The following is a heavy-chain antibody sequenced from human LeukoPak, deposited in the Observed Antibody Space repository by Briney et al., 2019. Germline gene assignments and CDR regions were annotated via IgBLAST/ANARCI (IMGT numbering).Heavy chain of an antibody. Sequence: PGGSLRLSCAASGFTFDDYAMHWVRQAPGKGLEWVSLISWDGGSTYYADSVKGRFTISRDNSKNSLYLQMNSLRAEDTALYYCAKDFGGSHYMDVWGKGTTVTVSS. CDR2: ISWDGGST. CDR3: AKDFGGSHYMDV. V-gene: IGHV3-43D*03. J-gene: IGHJ6*03. CDR1: GFTFDDYA. D-gene: IGHD3-3*01.